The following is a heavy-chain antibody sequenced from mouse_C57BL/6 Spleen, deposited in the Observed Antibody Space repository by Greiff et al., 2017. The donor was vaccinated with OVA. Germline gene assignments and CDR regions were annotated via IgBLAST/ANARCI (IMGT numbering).Heavy chain of an antibody. D-gene: IGHD1-1*01. CDR3: AIPYYYGSSYGYFDV. CDR2: INPNNGGT. J-gene: IGHJ1*03. Sequence: EVKLQQSGPELVKPGASVKISCKASGYTFTDYYMNWVKQSHGKSLEWIGDINPNNGGTSYNQKFKGKATLTVDKSSSTAYMELRSLTSEDSAVYYCAIPYYYGSSYGYFDVWGTGTTVTVSS. V-gene: IGHV1-26*01. CDR1: GYTFTDYY.